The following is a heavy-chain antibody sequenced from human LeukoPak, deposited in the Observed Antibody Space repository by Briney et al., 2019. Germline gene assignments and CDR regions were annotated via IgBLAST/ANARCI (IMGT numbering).Heavy chain of an antibody. CDR1: XY. D-gene: IGHD6-13*01. Sequence: XYWSWIXQPPGKGLEWIGYIYYSGSTNYNPSLKSRVPISVDTSKNQFSLKLSSVTAADTAVYYCARQGGSSWYPGYYYYYYGMDVWGQGTTVTVSS. CDR2: IYYSGST. V-gene: IGHV4-59*08. J-gene: IGHJ6*02. CDR3: ARQGGSSWYPGYYYYYYGMDV.